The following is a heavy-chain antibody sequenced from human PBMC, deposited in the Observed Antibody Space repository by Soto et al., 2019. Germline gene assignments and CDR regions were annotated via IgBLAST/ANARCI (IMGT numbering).Heavy chain of an antibody. Sequence: VQLLESGGGLVQPGGSLRLSCAASGFTFNNYAMTWVRQAPGKGLEWVSAISGGGDTTSYADSVKGRFTVSRDGSKKPLYLQMSSLRAEDTALYYCAKGRGGSGSLTPRVDFWGQGTLVTVSS. CDR1: GFTFNNYA. D-gene: IGHD3-10*01. J-gene: IGHJ4*02. V-gene: IGHV3-23*01. CDR2: ISGGGDTT. CDR3: AKGRGGSGSLTPRVDF.